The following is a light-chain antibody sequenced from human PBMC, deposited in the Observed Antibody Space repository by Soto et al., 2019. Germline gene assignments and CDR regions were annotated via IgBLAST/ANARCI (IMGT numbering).Light chain of an antibody. CDR3: SSYTISSTHWV. V-gene: IGLV2-14*01. Sequence: QSVLTQPASVSGSPGQSITISCTGTSSDVGGYNYVSWYQQHPGKAPKLMIYEFSNRPSGVSNRFSGSKSGNTASLTISGLQAEDEADYYCSSYTISSTHWVLGGGTKLTVL. CDR2: EFS. CDR1: SSDVGGYNY. J-gene: IGLJ3*02.